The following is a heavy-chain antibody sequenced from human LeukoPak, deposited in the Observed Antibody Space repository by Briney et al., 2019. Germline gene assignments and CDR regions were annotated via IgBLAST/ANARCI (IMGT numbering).Heavy chain of an antibody. CDR2: ISGSGGST. Sequence: GGSLRLSCAASGFTFSSYGMHWVRQAPGKGLEWVSAISGSGGSTYYADSVKGRFTISRDNSKNTLYLQMNSLRAEDTAVYYCAKASSMIVVVSKHFDYWGQGTLVTVSS. CDR3: AKASSMIVVVSKHFDY. J-gene: IGHJ4*02. CDR1: GFTFSSYG. V-gene: IGHV3-23*01. D-gene: IGHD3-22*01.